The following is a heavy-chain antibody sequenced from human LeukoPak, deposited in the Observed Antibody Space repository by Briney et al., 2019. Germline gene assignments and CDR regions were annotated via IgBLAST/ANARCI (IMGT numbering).Heavy chain of an antibody. CDR3: ARRGRDGYNFGSFDY. J-gene: IGHJ4*02. D-gene: IGHD5-24*01. Sequence: ASVKVSCKASGYTFTSYAMNWVRQAPGQGLEWMGWINTNTGNPTYAQGFTGRFVFSLDTSVSTAYLQISSLKAEDTAVYYCARRGRDGYNFGSFDYWGQGTLVTVSS. CDR2: INTNTGNP. V-gene: IGHV7-4-1*02. CDR1: GYTFTSYA.